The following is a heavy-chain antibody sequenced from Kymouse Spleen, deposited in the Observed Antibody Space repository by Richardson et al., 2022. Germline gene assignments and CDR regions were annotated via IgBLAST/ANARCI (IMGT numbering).Heavy chain of an antibody. CDR1: GGSISSSSYY. D-gene: IGHD1-26*01. Sequence: QLQLQESGPGLVKPSETLSLTCTVSGGSISSSSYYWGWIRQPPGKGLEWIGSIYYSGSTYYNPSLKSRVTISVDTSKNQFSLKLSSVTAADTAVYYCARQSGSYLDYYYYGMDVWGQGTTVTVSS. V-gene: IGHV4-39*01. CDR3: ARQSGSYLDYYYYGMDV. J-gene: IGHJ6*02. CDR2: IYYSGST.